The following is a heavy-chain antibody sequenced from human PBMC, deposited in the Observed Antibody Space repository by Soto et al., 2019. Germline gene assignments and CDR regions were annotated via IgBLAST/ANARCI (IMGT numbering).Heavy chain of an antibody. D-gene: IGHD3-10*01. V-gene: IGHV3-73*01. CDR2: IISKANNYAT. CDR1: GFTFSVSS. Sequence: EGQLVESGGGLLQPGGSVRLSCAASGFTFSVSSMHWVRQASGKGLEWLGRIISKANNYATSYSESVKGRFNISRDDSQDTIFLQINSLRTEDTAMYYCAIEGVGFGYWGQGTLVTVSS. CDR3: AIEGVGFGY. J-gene: IGHJ4*02.